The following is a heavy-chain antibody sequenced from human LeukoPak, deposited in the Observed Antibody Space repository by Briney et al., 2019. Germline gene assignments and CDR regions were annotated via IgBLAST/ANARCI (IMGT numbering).Heavy chain of an antibody. V-gene: IGHV3-30*03. CDR1: GFTFSTYG. J-gene: IGHJ4*02. Sequence: PGRSLRLSCAASGFTFSTYGMHWVRQAPGKGLEWVAVISYDGSNKYYVDSVKGRFTISRDNSKNTVFLQMNSLRAEDTAVYYCARGSEHIYDFTGRGRTKSRLDYWGQGTLVSVSS. D-gene: IGHD3/OR15-3a*01. CDR3: ARGSEHIYDFTGRGRTKSRLDY. CDR2: ISYDGSNK.